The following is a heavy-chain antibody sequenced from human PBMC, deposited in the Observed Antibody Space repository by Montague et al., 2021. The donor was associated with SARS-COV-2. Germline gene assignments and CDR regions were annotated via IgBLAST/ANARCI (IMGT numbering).Heavy chain of an antibody. Sequence: SETLSLTCTVSGGSISSSSYYWGWIRQPPGKGLEWIGYISDSGSTNYNPSLTSRATMSVDTSKNQSSLKVNSVTAADTAVYYCARHYSATLPAVYWGQGTLVTVSS. CDR3: ARHYSATLPAVY. CDR2: ISDSGST. D-gene: IGHD2-15*01. CDR1: GGSISSSSYY. V-gene: IGHV4-61*05. J-gene: IGHJ4*02.